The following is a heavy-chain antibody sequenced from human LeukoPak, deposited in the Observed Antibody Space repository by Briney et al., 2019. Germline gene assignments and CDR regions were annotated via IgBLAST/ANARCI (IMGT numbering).Heavy chain of an antibody. Sequence: KPSETLSLTCAVYGGSFSGYYWSWIRQPPGKGLEWIGEINHSGSTTYNPSLQSRVTISVDTSKNQFSLKLSSVTAADTAVYYCARGKSNVDTAYDYWGQGTLVAVSS. J-gene: IGHJ4*02. CDR2: INHSGST. CDR1: GGSFSGYY. V-gene: IGHV4-34*01. D-gene: IGHD5-18*01. CDR3: ARGKSNVDTAYDY.